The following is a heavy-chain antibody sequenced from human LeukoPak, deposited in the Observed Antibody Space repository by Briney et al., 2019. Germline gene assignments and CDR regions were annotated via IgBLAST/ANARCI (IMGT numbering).Heavy chain of an antibody. CDR1: GYTFTSYG. D-gene: IGHD3-10*01. CDR3: ARETPYYYGSGSYYSPLTY. V-gene: IGHV1-18*04. J-gene: IGHJ4*02. CDR2: ISAYNGNT. Sequence: ASVKVSCKASGYTFTSYGISWVRQAPGQGLEWMGWISAYNGNTNYAQKLQGRVTMTTDTSTSTAYMELRSLRSDDTAVYYCARETPYYYGSGSYYSPLTYWGQGTLVTVSS.